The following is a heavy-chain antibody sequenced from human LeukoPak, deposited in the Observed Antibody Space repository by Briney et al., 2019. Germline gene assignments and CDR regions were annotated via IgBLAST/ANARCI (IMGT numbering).Heavy chain of an antibody. CDR2: ITASGTAK. Sequence: GRTLRLSCAVSGVTFSSYSMNWDRQAPWKGLGCVSHITASGTAKLYADSAKGGITITRDNAKNSLYLQMNSLRDEDTAVYYCASSGSYRFDYWGQGTLVTVSS. J-gene: IGHJ4*02. D-gene: IGHD1-26*01. V-gene: IGHV3-48*02. CDR3: ASSGSYRFDY. CDR1: GVTFSSYS.